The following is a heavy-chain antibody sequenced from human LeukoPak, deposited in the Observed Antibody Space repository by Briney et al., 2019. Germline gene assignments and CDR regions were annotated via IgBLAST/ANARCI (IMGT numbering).Heavy chain of an antibody. Sequence: GGSLGLSCAASGFTFSNYAMHWVRQAPGKGLEWVAVISYDGSNKYYADSVKGRFTISRDNSKNTLYLQMNSLRTGDTAVYYCAKDGTCSSASCYRFDPWGQGTLVTVSS. D-gene: IGHD2-2*01. V-gene: IGHV3-30*04. CDR2: ISYDGSNK. CDR3: AKDGTCSSASCYRFDP. J-gene: IGHJ5*02. CDR1: GFTFSNYA.